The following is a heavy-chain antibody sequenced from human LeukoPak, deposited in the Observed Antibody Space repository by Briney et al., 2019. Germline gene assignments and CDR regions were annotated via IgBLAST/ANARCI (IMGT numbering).Heavy chain of an antibody. J-gene: IGHJ6*02. CDR3: ARDRRSGSFYTPYGMDV. D-gene: IGHD3-10*01. V-gene: IGHV4-31*03. CDR2: IYYSGST. Sequence: PSETLSLTCTVSGGSISRGGHYWSWIRQHPGEGLEWIGYIYYSGSTYYNPSLRSRVTISVDTSKNQFSLKLSSVTAADTAVYYCARDRRSGSFYTPYGMDVWGQGTTVTVSS. CDR1: GGSISRGGHY.